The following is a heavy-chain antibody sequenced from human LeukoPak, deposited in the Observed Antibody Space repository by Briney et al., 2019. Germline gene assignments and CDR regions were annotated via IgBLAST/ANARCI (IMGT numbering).Heavy chain of an antibody. V-gene: IGHV3-66*01. CDR1: GFTVRSNY. Sequence: GGSLRLSCAASGFTVRSNYMSWVRQAPGKGLEWVSGFYGGGSTDYADSVKGRFTISRDNSKNTLYLQMNSLKTEDTAVYYCTTGRDLDYWGQGTLVTVSS. CDR3: TTGRDLDY. J-gene: IGHJ4*02. CDR2: FYGGGST.